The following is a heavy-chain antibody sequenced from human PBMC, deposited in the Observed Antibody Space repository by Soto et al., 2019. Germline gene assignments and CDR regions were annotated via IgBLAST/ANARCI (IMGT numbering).Heavy chain of an antibody. CDR1: GGSISSGGYS. D-gene: IGHD5-12*01. CDR2: IYHSGST. J-gene: IGHJ4*02. Sequence: PSETLSLTCAVSGGSISSGGYSWGWIRQPPGKGLEWIGYIYHSGSTYYNPSLKGRVTISVDRSKNQFSLKLSSVTAADTAVYYCAAGGGLPRYYWGQGTLVTVSS. V-gene: IGHV4-30-2*01. CDR3: AAGGGLPRYY.